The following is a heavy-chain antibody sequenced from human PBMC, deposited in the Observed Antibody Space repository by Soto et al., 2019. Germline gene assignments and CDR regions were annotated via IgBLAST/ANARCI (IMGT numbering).Heavy chain of an antibody. CDR1: GGSISSSSYY. J-gene: IGHJ6*02. CDR3: ARPTRQWLGLRYYYGMDV. D-gene: IGHD6-19*01. V-gene: IGHV4-39*01. CDR2: IHYSGYT. Sequence: SETLSLTCTVSGGSISSSSYYWGWIRQPPGKGLEWIGSIHYSGYTYYNPSLKSRVTISVDTSKNQFSLKLSSVTAADTAVYYCARPTRQWLGLRYYYGMDVWGQGTTVS.